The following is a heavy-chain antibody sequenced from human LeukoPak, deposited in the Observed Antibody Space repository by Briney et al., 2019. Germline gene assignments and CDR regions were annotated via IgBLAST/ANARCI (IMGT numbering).Heavy chain of an antibody. V-gene: IGHV3-21*01. CDR1: GFTFSSYS. D-gene: IGHD6-19*01. CDR2: ISSSSNYI. CDR3: ARDPSSGWYLKGWFDP. J-gene: IGHJ5*02. Sequence: GGSLRLTCAASGFTFSSYSMNWVRQAQGKGLEWVSSISSSSNYIYYADSVKGRFTISRDNAKNSLYLQMNSLRAEDTAVYYCARDPSSGWYLKGWFDPWGQGTLVTASS.